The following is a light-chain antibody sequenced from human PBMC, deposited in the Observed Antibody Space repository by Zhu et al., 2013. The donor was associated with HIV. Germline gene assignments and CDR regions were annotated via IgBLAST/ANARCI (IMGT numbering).Light chain of an antibody. CDR1: QDIRNH. CDR3: QQYYSFPRT. Sequence: DIQMTQSPSSLSASVGDRVTITCRASQDIRNHLGWYQQKPGKAPELLIYAASTLQSGVPSRFSGSGSGTDFTLTISCLQSEDFATYYCQQYYSFPRTFGQGTKVEIK. CDR2: AAS. V-gene: IGKV1-17*01. J-gene: IGKJ1*01.